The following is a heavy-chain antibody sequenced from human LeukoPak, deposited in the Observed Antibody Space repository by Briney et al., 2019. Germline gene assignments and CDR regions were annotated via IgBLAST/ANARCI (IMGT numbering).Heavy chain of an antibody. CDR1: GFTFSSYG. J-gene: IGHJ3*02. Sequence: PGGSLRLSCAASGFTFSSYGMHWVRQAPGKELEWVAVIWYDGSNKYYADSVKGRFTISRDNSKNTLYLQMNSLRAEDTAVYYCARDRSFFRIVRSAFDIWGQGTMVTVSS. D-gene: IGHD2-15*01. V-gene: IGHV3-33*01. CDR3: ARDRSFFRIVRSAFDI. CDR2: IWYDGSNK.